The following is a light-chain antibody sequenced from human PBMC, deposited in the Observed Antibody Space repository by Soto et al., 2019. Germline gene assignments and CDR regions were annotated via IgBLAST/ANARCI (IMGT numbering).Light chain of an antibody. J-gene: IGKJ1*01. V-gene: IGKV1-5*03. Sequence: DIQMTQSPSSLSASVGDRVTITCRASQSISSWLAWYQQKPGKAPKLLIYKASSLESGVPSRFSGSGSGTEFTLTISSLQPDEFATYYCQQYNSYWTFCQGTKVDIK. CDR3: QQYNSYWT. CDR2: KAS. CDR1: QSISSW.